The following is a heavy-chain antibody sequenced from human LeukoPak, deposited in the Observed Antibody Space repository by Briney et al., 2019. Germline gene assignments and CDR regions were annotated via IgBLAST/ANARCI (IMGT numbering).Heavy chain of an antibody. D-gene: IGHD3-10*01. CDR1: GFTFSSYS. Sequence: GGSLRLSCAASGFTFSSYSMNWVRQAPGKGLEWVLSISSSSSYIYYADSVKGRFTISRDNAKNSLYLQMNSLRADDTAVYYCAKKGVIMIRGYIDHWGQGTLVTVSS. V-gene: IGHV3-21*04. CDR3: AKKGVIMIRGYIDH. CDR2: ISSSSSYI. J-gene: IGHJ4*02.